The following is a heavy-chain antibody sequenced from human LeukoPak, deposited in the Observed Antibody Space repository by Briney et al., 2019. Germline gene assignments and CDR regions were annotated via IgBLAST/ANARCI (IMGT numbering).Heavy chain of an antibody. CDR2: ISYDGSNK. J-gene: IGHJ3*02. D-gene: IGHD2-15*01. CDR3: AKDQGGGGAFDI. V-gene: IGHV3-30*18. Sequence: GGSLRLSCAASGFTFSSYGMHWVRQAPGKGLEWVAVISYDGSNKYYADSVKGRFTISRDNSKNTLYLQMNSLRAEDTAVYYCAKDQGGGGAFDIWGQGTMVTVSS. CDR1: GFTFSSYG.